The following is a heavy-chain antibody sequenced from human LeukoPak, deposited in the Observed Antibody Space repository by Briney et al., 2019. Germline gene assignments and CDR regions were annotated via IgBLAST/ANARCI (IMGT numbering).Heavy chain of an antibody. J-gene: IGHJ4*02. CDR2: IYYSGST. V-gene: IGHV4-30-4*01. CDR1: GGSISSGDYY. CDR3: ARHGGIVGATEMDY. D-gene: IGHD1-26*01. Sequence: PSETLSLTCTVSGGSISSGDYYWSWIRQPPGKGLEWIGYIYYSGSTYYNPSLKSRVTISVDTSKNQFSLKLSSVTAADTAVYYCARHGGIVGATEMDYWGQGTLVTVSS.